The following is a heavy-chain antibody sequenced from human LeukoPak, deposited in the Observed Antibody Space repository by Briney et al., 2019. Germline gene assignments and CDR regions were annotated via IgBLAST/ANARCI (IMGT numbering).Heavy chain of an antibody. V-gene: IGHV3-11*05. CDR2: ISSSSSYT. Sequence: NPGGSLRLSCAASGFTFSDYYMSWIRQAPGKGLEWVSYISSSSSYTNYADSVKGRFTISRDNAKNSLYLQMNSLRAEDTAVYYCAKAMAVGIDLGFDCWGQGTLVTVSS. D-gene: IGHD6-13*01. CDR3: AKAMAVGIDLGFDC. CDR1: GFTFSDYY. J-gene: IGHJ4*02.